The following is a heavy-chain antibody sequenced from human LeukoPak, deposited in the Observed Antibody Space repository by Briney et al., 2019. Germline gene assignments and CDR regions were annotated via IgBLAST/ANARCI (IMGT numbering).Heavy chain of an antibody. Sequence: GGSLRLSCAASRCTFSSYAMSWVSQAPGKGLEWVSAISGSGGSTYYADSVKGRFTISRDNSKNTLYLQMNGLRAEDTAVYYCAKVDSSSWYYWYFDLWGRGTLVTVSS. CDR2: ISGSGGST. CDR1: RCTFSSYA. J-gene: IGHJ2*01. V-gene: IGHV3-23*01. D-gene: IGHD6-13*01. CDR3: AKVDSSSWYYWYFDL.